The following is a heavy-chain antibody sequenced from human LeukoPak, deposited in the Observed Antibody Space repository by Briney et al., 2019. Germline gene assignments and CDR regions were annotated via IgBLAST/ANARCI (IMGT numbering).Heavy chain of an antibody. J-gene: IGHJ2*01. CDR3: TRAWGLTYFDWISSGDASPQNWYFDL. Sequence: PGGSLRLSCAASGFTFSSYWMHWVRQVPGRGLEYVAAISSNGDGTYYANSLRDRFTISRDNFKNTLYLQMGSLRIEDMAVYYCTRAWGLTYFDWISSGDASPQNWYFDLWGRGTQVTVSS. CDR2: ISSNGDGT. V-gene: IGHV3-64*01. D-gene: IGHD3-9*01. CDR1: GFTFSSYW.